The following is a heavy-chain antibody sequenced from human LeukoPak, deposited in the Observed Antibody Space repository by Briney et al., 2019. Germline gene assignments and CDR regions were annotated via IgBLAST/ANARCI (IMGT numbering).Heavy chain of an antibody. CDR3: ARRAGSGRTGLDNWFDP. Sequence: GESLKISCQSSGYNFTPYWIVWVRQMPGKGLEWMGITFAGYSYTIYSPSFQGQVTISADKSISTAYLQWSSLKASDTAMYYCARRAGSGRTGLDNWFDPWGQGTLVTVSS. V-gene: IGHV5-51*01. CDR2: TFAGYSYT. CDR1: GYNFTPYW. D-gene: IGHD3-10*01. J-gene: IGHJ5*02.